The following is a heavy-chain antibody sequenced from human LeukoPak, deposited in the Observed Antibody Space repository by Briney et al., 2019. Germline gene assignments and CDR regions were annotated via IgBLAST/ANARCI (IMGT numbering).Heavy chain of an antibody. Sequence: ASVKVSCKASGYTFTSYYMHWVRQAPGQGLEWMGIINPSGGSTSYAQKFQGRVTMTRDTSTSTVYMELSSLRSEDTAVYYCAREPTRAGLLDYYYYYGMDVWGQGTTVTVSS. CDR1: GYTFTSYY. D-gene: IGHD6-13*01. V-gene: IGHV1-46*01. CDR2: INPSGGST. J-gene: IGHJ6*02. CDR3: AREPTRAGLLDYYYYYGMDV.